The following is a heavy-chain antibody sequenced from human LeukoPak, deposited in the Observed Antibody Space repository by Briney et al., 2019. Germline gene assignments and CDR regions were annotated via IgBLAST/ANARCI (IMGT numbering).Heavy chain of an antibody. CDR3: AREIISTLDY. CDR1: GGSFSGYY. CDR2: INHSGST. V-gene: IGHV4-34*01. Sequence: PSETLSLTCVVYGGSFSGYYWSWIRQPPGKGLEWIGEINHSGSTNYNPSLKSRVTISIDTSKNQFSLKLSSVTAADTAVYYCAREIISTLDYWGQGTLVTVSS. J-gene: IGHJ4*02. D-gene: IGHD5/OR15-5a*01.